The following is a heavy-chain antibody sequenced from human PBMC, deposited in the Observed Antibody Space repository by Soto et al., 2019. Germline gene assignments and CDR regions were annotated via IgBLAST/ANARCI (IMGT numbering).Heavy chain of an antibody. V-gene: IGHV3-64*01. J-gene: IGHJ4*02. D-gene: IGHD5-12*01. CDR1: GFTVSSNY. Sequence: PGGSLRLSCAASGFTVSSNYMSWVRQAPGKGLEYVSVISSNGGSTYYANSVKGRFTTSRDNSKNTLYLQMGSLRAEDMAVYYCARGGRGYEFDYWGQGTLVTVSS. CDR2: ISSNGGST. CDR3: ARGGRGYEFDY.